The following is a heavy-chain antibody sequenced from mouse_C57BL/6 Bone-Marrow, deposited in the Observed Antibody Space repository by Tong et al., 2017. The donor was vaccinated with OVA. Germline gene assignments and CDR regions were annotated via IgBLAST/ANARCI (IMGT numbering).Heavy chain of an antibody. CDR2: INSDGGST. Sequence: EVQLQESGGGLVQPGESLKLSCESNEYEFPSHDMSWVRKTPEKRLELVAAINSDGGSTYYPDTMERRFIISRDNTKKTRNLQMGSRRSEDTALYYCEGKERYPAWFAYWGQGTLVTVSA. D-gene: IGHD2-14*01. V-gene: IGHV5-2*01. CDR1: EYEFPSHD. J-gene: IGHJ3*01. CDR3: EGKERYPAWFAY.